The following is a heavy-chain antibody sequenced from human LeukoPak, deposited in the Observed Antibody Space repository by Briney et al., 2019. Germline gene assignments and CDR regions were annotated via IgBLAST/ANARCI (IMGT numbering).Heavy chain of an antibody. D-gene: IGHD3-3*01. Sequence: GGSLRLSCAASGFTFSNAWMSWVRQAPWKGLEWVGRIKSKPDGGTIHYAAPVKGRFTVSRDDSKNTVYLQMNSLITEDTAVYYCTTDYDGGYWGQGTLVTVSS. J-gene: IGHJ4*02. CDR3: TTDYDGGY. CDR2: IKSKPDGGTI. V-gene: IGHV3-15*01. CDR1: GFTFSNAW.